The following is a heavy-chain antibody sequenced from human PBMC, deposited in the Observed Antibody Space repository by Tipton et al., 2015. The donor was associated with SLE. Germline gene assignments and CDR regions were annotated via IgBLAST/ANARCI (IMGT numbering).Heavy chain of an antibody. CDR1: GGSIGSYY. CDR3: ARGSAVIASGYCYYFMDV. Sequence: TLSLTCTVSGGSIGSYYWSWIRQPPGKGLEWLGNMFYTGSINYNPSLKSRVTISLDPSKNQFSLTLRSVTAADTALYYCARGSAVIASGYCYYFMDVWGKGTTITVSS. J-gene: IGHJ6*03. D-gene: IGHD3-22*01. CDR2: MFYTGSI. V-gene: IGHV4-59*01.